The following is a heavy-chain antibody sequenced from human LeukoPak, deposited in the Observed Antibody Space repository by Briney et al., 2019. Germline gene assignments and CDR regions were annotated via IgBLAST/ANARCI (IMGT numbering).Heavy chain of an antibody. V-gene: IGHV4-30-2*01. CDR3: ARVGSSSSPTGWFDP. CDR2: IYHSGST. Sequence: SETLSLTCTVSGDSISSGAYYWSWIRQPPGKGLEGIGYIYHSGSTYYNPSLKSRVTISIDRSKNQFSLKLTSVTAADTAVYYCARVGSSSSPTGWFDPWGQGTLVTVSS. D-gene: IGHD6-6*01. J-gene: IGHJ5*02. CDR1: GDSISSGAYY.